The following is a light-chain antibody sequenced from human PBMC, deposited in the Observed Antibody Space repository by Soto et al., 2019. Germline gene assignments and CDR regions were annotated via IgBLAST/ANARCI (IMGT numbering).Light chain of an antibody. Sequence: QSALTQPPSASGSPGQSVTISCTGTSNDVGGYNFVSWYQQHPGKAPKLMIYEVSKRPSGVPDRFSASKSGNTASLTVSGLQAEDEADYYCSSYAVINHLRFGGGTKLTVL. V-gene: IGLV2-8*01. CDR3: SSYAVINHLR. CDR1: SNDVGGYNF. CDR2: EVS. J-gene: IGLJ2*01.